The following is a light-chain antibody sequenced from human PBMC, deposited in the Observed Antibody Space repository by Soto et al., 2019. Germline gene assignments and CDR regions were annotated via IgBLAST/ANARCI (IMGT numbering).Light chain of an antibody. J-gene: IGKJ1*01. CDR1: QSVTSSL. Sequence: EIVLTQSPGTLSLSPGERATLSCRASQSVTSSLLAWYQQKPGQAPRLLLYGASSRATGIPDRFSGRGSGTDFTLTVSGLEPEDCAVYYCQQYNNWPRTFGQGTKVDI. CDR2: GAS. V-gene: IGKV3-20*01. CDR3: QQYNNWPRT.